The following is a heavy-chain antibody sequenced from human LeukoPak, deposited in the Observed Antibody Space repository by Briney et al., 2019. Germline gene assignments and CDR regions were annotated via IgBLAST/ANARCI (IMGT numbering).Heavy chain of an antibody. J-gene: IGHJ4*02. CDR1: GGSISSPYYY. CDR3: ARHASSPAMLQSEQVDY. CDR2: IYYSGST. Sequence: SETLSLICSVSGGSISSPYYYWGWLRQSPGKGLEWIGSIYYSGSTYYNPSLKSRVTISVDTSKNQFSLKLSSVTAADTAGHYCARHASSPAMLQSEQVDYWGQGTLVTVSS. D-gene: IGHD3-16*01. V-gene: IGHV4-39*01.